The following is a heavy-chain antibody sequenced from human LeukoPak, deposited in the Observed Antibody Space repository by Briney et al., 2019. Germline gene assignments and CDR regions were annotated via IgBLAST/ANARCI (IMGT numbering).Heavy chain of an antibody. V-gene: IGHV4-34*01. CDR2: INHSGST. D-gene: IGHD3-3*01. CDR3: ASNLGGSGYSY. Sequence: SETLSLTCAVYGGSFSGYDWSWIRQPPGKGLEWIGEINHSGSTNYNPSLKSRVTISVDTSKNQFSLKLSSVTAADTAVYYCASNLGGSGYSYWGQGTLVTVSS. CDR1: GGSFSGYD. J-gene: IGHJ4*02.